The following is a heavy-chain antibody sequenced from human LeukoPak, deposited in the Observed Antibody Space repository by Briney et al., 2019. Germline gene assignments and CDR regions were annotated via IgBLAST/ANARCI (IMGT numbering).Heavy chain of an antibody. CDR1: GFTFVDYD. Sequence: GGSLRLSCAASGFTFVDYDMHWVRQVIGKGLGWVSAIGIRGGTHYSGSVKGRFTISRENAESSLYLQMNSLRAEDTAVYYCARGGIQVSGIDEFDYWGQGALVTVSS. CDR3: ARGGIQVSGIDEFDY. D-gene: IGHD6-19*01. J-gene: IGHJ4*02. CDR2: IGIRGGT. V-gene: IGHV3-13*01.